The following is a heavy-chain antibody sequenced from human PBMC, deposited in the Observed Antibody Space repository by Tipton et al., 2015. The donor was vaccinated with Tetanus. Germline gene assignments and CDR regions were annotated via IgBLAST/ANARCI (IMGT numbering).Heavy chain of an antibody. CDR1: GFTFKSYT. CDR3: AKEALGVLTL. CDR2: ISGSRLTP. V-gene: IGHV3-23*01. Sequence: SLRLSCAASGFTFKSYTMNWVRQAPGNGLERVAAISGSRLTPYYADSVKGRFTISRDNSKNTLSLQLNSLRADDTAIYYCAKEALGVLTLWGKGPTVIVSS. J-gene: IGHJ6*04.